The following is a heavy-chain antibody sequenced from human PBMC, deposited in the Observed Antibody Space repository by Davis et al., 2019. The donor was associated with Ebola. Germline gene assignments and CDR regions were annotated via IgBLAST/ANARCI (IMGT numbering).Heavy chain of an antibody. CDR1: GYNFATFW. J-gene: IGHJ3*02. D-gene: IGHD2-8*02. Sequence: GESLKISCKGSGYNFATFWVGWVRQTPGKGLEWMGIIYTGDSDTRYSPSFRGQVTISADKSIKTAFLQWGSLKASDTALYYCASLRRTITGMDDAFDIWGQGTMVTVSS. CDR2: IYTGDSDT. CDR3: ASLRRTITGMDDAFDI. V-gene: IGHV5-51*01.